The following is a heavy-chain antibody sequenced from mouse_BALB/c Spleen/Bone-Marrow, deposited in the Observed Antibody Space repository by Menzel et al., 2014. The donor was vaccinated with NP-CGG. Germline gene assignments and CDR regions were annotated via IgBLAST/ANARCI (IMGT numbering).Heavy chain of an antibody. D-gene: IGHD1-1*01. Sequence: EVMLVESGGGLVQPGGSLRLSCATSGFTFTDYYMSWVRQPPEKALEWLGFIRNKPNGYTTEYSASVKGRFTISRDNSQSILYLQMNTLRVEDSATYYCTRDMGLLRFDYWGQGTTLTVSS. CDR3: TRDMGLLRFDY. V-gene: IGHV7-3*02. CDR1: GFTFTDYY. CDR2: IRNKPNGYTT. J-gene: IGHJ2*01.